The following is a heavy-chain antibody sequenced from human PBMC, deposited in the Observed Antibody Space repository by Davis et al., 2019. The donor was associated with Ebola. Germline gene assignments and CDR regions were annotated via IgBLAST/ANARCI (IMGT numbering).Heavy chain of an antibody. CDR3: ARDEGVILVFHGMDV. J-gene: IGHJ6*02. D-gene: IGHD3-10*01. CDR1: GFTFSTYE. CDR2: ISNSGNTI. V-gene: IGHV3-48*03. Sequence: GESLKISCAASGFTFSTYEMNWVRQAPGKGLEWVSYISNSGNTIYYADSVKGRFTISRDNSKNTLYLQMNSLGVEDTAVYYCARDEGVILVFHGMDVWGQGTTVTVSS.